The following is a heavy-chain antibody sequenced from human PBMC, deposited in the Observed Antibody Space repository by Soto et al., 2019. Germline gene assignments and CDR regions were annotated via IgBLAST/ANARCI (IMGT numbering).Heavy chain of an antibody. CDR1: GYSFSDYF. D-gene: IGHD1-26*01. V-gene: IGHV1-2*02. CDR3: ASIKWGLNYYNGMDV. J-gene: IGHJ6*02. Sequence: QVQLVQSGAEVKKSGASVKVSCKPSGYSFSDYFIQWVRQAPGQGLEWVAWINPKTAATNYAKKFQGRVSLTWDTSFTTAYMELTRLRPDDTAVYYCASIKWGLNYYNGMDVWGQGTTVIVSS. CDR2: INPKTAAT.